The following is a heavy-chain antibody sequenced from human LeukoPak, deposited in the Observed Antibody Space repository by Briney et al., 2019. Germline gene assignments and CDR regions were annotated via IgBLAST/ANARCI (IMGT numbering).Heavy chain of an antibody. CDR2: ISYDGSNK. CDR3: ARDPSSYYYDSSGSPP. V-gene: IGHV3-30-3*01. CDR1: GFTFSSYA. Sequence: GGSLRLSCAASGFTFSSYAMHWVRQAPGKGLEWVAVISYDGSNKYYADSVKGRFTISRDNSKNTLYLQMNSLRAEDTAVYYCARDPSSYYYDSSGSPPWGQGTLVTVSS. J-gene: IGHJ5*02. D-gene: IGHD3-22*01.